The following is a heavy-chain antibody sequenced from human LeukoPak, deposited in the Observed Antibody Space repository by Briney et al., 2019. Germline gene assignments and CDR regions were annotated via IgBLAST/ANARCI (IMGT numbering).Heavy chain of an antibody. CDR3: ARGKRITMIVVVTRGGFDP. CDR1: GGSISSYY. V-gene: IGHV4-59*01. J-gene: IGHJ5*02. Sequence: SETLSLTCTVSGGSISSYYWSWIRQPPGKGLEWIGYIYYSGSTNYNPSLKSRVTISVDTSKNQFSLKLSSVTAADTAVYYCARGKRITMIVVVTRGGFDPWGQGTLVTVSS. D-gene: IGHD3-22*01. CDR2: IYYSGST.